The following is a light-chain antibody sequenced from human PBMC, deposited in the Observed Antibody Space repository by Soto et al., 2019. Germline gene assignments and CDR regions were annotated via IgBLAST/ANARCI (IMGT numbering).Light chain of an antibody. CDR1: SSDVGGYNY. Sequence: QSVLTQPRSVSGSPGHSVTISCTGTSSDVGGYNYVSWYQQHPGKAPKLMIYDVSKWPSGVPDRFSGSKSGNTASLTSSGLQAEDEADYYCCSYAGSRWVFGGGTKLTVL. CDR2: DVS. J-gene: IGLJ3*02. CDR3: CSYAGSRWV. V-gene: IGLV2-11*01.